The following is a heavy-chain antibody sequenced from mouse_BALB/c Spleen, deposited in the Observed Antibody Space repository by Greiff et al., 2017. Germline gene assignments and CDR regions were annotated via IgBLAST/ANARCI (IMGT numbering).Heavy chain of an antibody. J-gene: IGHJ2*01. CDR2: INPSTGGT. CDR3: TKLLRFY. D-gene: IGHD1-1*01. CDR1: GYSFTDYY. V-gene: IGHV1-42*01. Sequence: EVQLQQSGPELVKTGASVKISCKASGYSFTDYYMHWVKQSPEKSFEWIGEINPSTGGTSYNQKFKGKATLTVDKSSSTAYMELRSLTSEDSAVYYCTKLLRFYWGQGTTLTVSS.